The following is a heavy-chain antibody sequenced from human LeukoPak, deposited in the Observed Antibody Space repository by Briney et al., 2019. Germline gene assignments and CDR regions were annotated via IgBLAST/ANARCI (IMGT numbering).Heavy chain of an antibody. D-gene: IGHD2-2*01. CDR3: ARASMRGYFDP. CDR2: IYYSGTT. Sequence: SETLSLTCTVSGGFISPYYWSWIRQSPGKELEWIGCIYYSGTTNYNPSLKRRVTISADTSKSQFSLKLTSVTAADTAVYYCARASMRGYFDPWGQGTLVTVSS. CDR1: GGFISPYY. J-gene: IGHJ5*02. V-gene: IGHV4-59*01.